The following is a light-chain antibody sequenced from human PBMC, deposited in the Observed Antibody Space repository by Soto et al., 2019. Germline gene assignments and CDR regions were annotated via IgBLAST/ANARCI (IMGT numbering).Light chain of an antibody. CDR2: DAS. Sequence: DIQMTQSPSTLSASVGDRVTITCRASQSISSWLAWYQQKPGKAPKLLIYDASSLESGVPSRFSGSGSGTEFTLTISSLQPDDFVTYSCQQYNSYSGTFGQGTKV. CDR1: QSISSW. J-gene: IGKJ1*01. V-gene: IGKV1-5*01. CDR3: QQYNSYSGT.